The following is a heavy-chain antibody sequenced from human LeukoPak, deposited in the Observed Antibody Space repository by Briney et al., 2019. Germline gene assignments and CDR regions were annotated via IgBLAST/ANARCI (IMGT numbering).Heavy chain of an antibody. CDR1: AGSINNYY. Sequence: SETLSLICTVSAGSINNYYWSWIRQPPGKGLEWIGYIYYSGSTNYNPSLKSRVTISVDTSKKQVSLNLSSVTAADTAVYYCARVAARYVGMDVWGQGTTVTVSS. J-gene: IGHJ6*02. V-gene: IGHV4-59*01. CDR3: ARVAARYVGMDV. CDR2: IYYSGST. D-gene: IGHD6-6*01.